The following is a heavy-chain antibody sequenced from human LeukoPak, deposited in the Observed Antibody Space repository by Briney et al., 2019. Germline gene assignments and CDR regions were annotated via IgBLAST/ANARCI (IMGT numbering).Heavy chain of an antibody. D-gene: IGHD3-3*01. CDR1: GGSISSYY. Sequence: SETLPLTCTVSGGSISSYYWSWIRQPPGKGLEWIGYIYYSGSTNYNPSLKSRVTISVDTSKNQFSLKLSSVTAADTAVYYCARQRREGGFWSGETYYYYGMDVWGQGTTVTVSS. V-gene: IGHV4-59*08. CDR3: ARQRREGGFWSGETYYYYGMDV. J-gene: IGHJ6*02. CDR2: IYYSGST.